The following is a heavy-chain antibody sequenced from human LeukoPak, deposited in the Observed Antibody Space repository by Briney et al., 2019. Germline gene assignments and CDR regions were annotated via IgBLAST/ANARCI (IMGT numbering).Heavy chain of an antibody. CDR3: ASSLYYYTSGAGFDY. V-gene: IGHV4-4*07. J-gene: IGHJ4*02. D-gene: IGHD3-10*01. Sequence: SETLSLTCTVSGASIRTYYWSWIRQPAGKGLEWIGRISASGNTDHNPSLKSRVTMSVDTSKNQVSLNLNSVTAADTAVYYSASSLYYYTSGAGFDYWGQGTLVTVSA. CDR1: GASIRTYY. CDR2: ISASGNT.